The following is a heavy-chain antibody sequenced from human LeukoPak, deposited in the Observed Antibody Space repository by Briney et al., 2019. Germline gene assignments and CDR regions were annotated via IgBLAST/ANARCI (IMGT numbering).Heavy chain of an antibody. CDR2: ISISGTKT. V-gene: IGHV3-23*01. D-gene: IGHD4-17*01. CDR3: ANEIRPNDY. CDR1: DFGFSSHA. J-gene: IGHJ4*02. Sequence: SGGSLRLSCAASDFGFSSHAMTWVRQAPGKGLEWVSAISISGTKTYYGDSVKGRFIISRDNSKNTLYLQMNSLRVEDTAVYYCANEIRPNDYWGQGTLVTVSS.